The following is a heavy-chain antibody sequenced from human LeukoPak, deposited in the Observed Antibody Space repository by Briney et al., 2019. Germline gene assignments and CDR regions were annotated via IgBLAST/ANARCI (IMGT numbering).Heavy chain of an antibody. CDR1: GYSFTGYF. V-gene: IGHV1-2*02. CDR2: INPNRGDT. D-gene: IGHD3-16*01. CDR3: ARDPGEGGNAFDL. Sequence: GASVKVSCKASGYSFTGYFIHWVRQAPGQGLEWMGWINPNRGDTNYAQRFQGGVTMTRDTSISTAYLELSRLRSDDTALYYCARDPGEGGNAFDLWGQGTMVTISS. J-gene: IGHJ3*01.